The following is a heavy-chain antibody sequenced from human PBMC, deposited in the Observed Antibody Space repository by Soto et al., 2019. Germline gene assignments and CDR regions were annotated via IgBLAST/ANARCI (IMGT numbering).Heavy chain of an antibody. CDR1: GFTFDDYT. D-gene: IGHD3-10*01. Sequence: EVQLVESGGVVVQPGGSLRLSCAASGFTFDDYTMHWVRQAPGKGLEWVSLISWYGGSTYYADSVKGRFTISIDNSKNSLYLQMNSLRTEDTALYYCVANYYGSGSYYLHYCGQGTLVTVSS. V-gene: IGHV3-43*01. CDR2: ISWYGGST. J-gene: IGHJ4*02. CDR3: VANYYGSGSYYLHY.